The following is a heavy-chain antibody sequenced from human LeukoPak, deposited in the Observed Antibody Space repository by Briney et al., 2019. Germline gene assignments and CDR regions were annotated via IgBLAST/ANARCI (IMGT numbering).Heavy chain of an antibody. CDR2: IIPIFGTA. CDR3: ARRSGWLDYYGMDV. Sequence: ASVKVSCKASGGTFSSYAISWVRQAPGQGLEWMGGIIPIFGTANYAQKFQGRVTITADESTGTAYMELSSLRSEDTAVYYCARRSGWLDYYGMDVWGQGTTVTVSS. J-gene: IGHJ6*02. V-gene: IGHV1-69*13. CDR1: GGTFSSYA. D-gene: IGHD6-19*01.